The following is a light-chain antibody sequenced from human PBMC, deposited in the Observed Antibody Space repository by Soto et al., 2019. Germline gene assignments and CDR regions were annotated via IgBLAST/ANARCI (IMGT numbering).Light chain of an antibody. J-gene: IGLJ2*01. V-gene: IGLV2-14*01. CDR3: SSYTTTGTVI. Sequence: QSVLTQPASVSGSPGQSITISCTGTISDVGGHDYVSWYQQYPGKAPKLMINEVTHRPSGVSNRFSGSKSGNTASLTISGLQTEDEADYYCSSYTTTGTVIFGGGTKLTVL. CDR2: EVT. CDR1: ISDVGGHDY.